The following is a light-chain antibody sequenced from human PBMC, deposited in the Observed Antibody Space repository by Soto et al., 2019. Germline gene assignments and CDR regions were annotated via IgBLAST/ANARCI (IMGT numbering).Light chain of an antibody. V-gene: IGKV4-1*01. CDR1: QSVLYRSNNKNY. Sequence: DIVRTQSPDALAVSLCERATINCNSSQSVLYRSNNKNYLAWYQQKQGQPPKVLIYWASTRESGVPDRFSGSGYGTDFNLTISSLQAEDVAVYYCQQYYSAPISFGQGTRLEIK. CDR3: QQYYSAPIS. CDR2: WAS. J-gene: IGKJ5*01.